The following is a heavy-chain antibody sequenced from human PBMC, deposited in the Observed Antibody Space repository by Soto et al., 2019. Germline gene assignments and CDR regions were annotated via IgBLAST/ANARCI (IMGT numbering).Heavy chain of an antibody. Sequence: GASVKVSCKASGYTFTSYDINWVRQATGQGLEWMGWMNPNSGYTVYAQNFQGRVTMTRNTSISTAYMALSSLRSEDTAVYYCARDGKYCISTSCYRYYYYYGMDVWGQGTTVTVSS. V-gene: IGHV1-8*01. J-gene: IGHJ6*02. CDR3: ARDGKYCISTSCYRYYYYYGMDV. D-gene: IGHD2-2*01. CDR1: GYTFTSYD. CDR2: MNPNSGYT.